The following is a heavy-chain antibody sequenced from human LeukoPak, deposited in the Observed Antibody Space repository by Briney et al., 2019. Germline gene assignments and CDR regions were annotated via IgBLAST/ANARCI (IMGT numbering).Heavy chain of an antibody. V-gene: IGHV4-59*01. D-gene: IGHD3-16*02. CDR3: ASTYYDYVWGSYRHYYFDY. CDR2: IYYSGST. Sequence: SETLSLTCTVSGGSISNYYWSWIRQPPEKGLEWIGYIYYSGSTNYNPSLKSRVTISVDTSKNQFSLRLSSVTAADTAVYYCASTYYDYVWGSYRHYYFDYWGQGTLVTVSS. CDR1: GGSISNYY. J-gene: IGHJ4*02.